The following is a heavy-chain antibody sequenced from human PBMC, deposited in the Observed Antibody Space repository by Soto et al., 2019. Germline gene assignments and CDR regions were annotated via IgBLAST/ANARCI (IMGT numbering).Heavy chain of an antibody. CDR2: ISYDGSNK. CDR3: AKDTSASGSYGRYYYYGMDV. D-gene: IGHD1-26*01. V-gene: IGHV3-30*18. CDR1: GFTFSSYG. J-gene: IGHJ6*02. Sequence: PGGSLRLSCAASGFTFSSYGMHWVRQAPGKGLEWVAVISYDGSNKYYADSVKGRFTISRDNSKNTLYLQMNSLRAEDTAVYYCAKDTSASGSYGRYYYYGMDVWGQGTTVTVSS.